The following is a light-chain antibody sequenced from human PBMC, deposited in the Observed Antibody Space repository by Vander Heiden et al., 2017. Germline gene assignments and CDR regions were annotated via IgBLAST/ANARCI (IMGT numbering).Light chain of an antibody. CDR1: QSISNY. J-gene: IGKJ2*01. CDR2: ETS. V-gene: IGKV1-39*01. Sequence: DIQITQSPSSLSASVGDTITLTCRASQSISNYVNWYQQKPGKAPNLLIYETSNLQSGVPSRFSGSGSGTDFTLTISSLQPEDFATYYCQQSYSMYPYTFGQGTKLEIK. CDR3: QQSYSMYPYT.